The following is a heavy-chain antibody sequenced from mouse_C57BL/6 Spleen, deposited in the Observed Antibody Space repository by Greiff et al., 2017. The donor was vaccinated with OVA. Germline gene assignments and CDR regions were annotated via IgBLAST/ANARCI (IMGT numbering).Heavy chain of an antibody. CDR1: GYTFTSYW. CDR2: IDPSDSYT. D-gene: IGHD1-1*01. V-gene: IGHV1-59*01. J-gene: IGHJ2*01. Sequence: QVQLQQPGAELVRPGTSVKLSCKASGYTFTSYWMHWVKQRPGQGLEWIGVIDPSDSYTNYNQKFKGKATLTVDTSSSTAYMQLSSLTSEDSAVYYCAREEGSYGSSYVPYFDYWGQGTTLTVSA. CDR3: AREEGSYGSSYVPYFDY.